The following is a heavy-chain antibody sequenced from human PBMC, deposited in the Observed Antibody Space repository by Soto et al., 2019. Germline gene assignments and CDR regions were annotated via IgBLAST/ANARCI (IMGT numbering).Heavy chain of an antibody. Sequence: QLQLQESGPGLVKASETLSLICTVSGDSISSSTYFWGWIRQPPGKGLEWIGSIDYSGTTYYNTSLRTRPTITADTYKNHLSQMLTSITTADTTVYYCARHGENSGSYSDYFQHWGQGTLVTVSS. J-gene: IGHJ1*01. D-gene: IGHD1-26*01. CDR3: ARHGENSGSYSDYFQH. CDR2: IDYSGTT. V-gene: IGHV4-39*01. CDR1: GDSISSSTYF.